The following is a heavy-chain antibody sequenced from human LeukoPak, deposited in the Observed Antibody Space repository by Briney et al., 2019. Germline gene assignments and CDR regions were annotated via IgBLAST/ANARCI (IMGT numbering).Heavy chain of an antibody. D-gene: IGHD6-13*01. CDR2: IYHSGST. J-gene: IGHJ5*02. CDR3: ARDKQPGDQ. Sequence: SETLSLTCTVSGGSLSSGGYYWSWIRQPPGKGLEWIGYIYHSGSTYYNPSLKSRVTISVDRSKNQFSLKLSSVTAADTAVYYCARDKQPGDQWGQGTLVTVSS. CDR1: GGSLSSGGYY. V-gene: IGHV4-30-2*01.